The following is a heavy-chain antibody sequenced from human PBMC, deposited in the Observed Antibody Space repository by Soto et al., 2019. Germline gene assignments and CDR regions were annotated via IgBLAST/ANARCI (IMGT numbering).Heavy chain of an antibody. V-gene: IGHV3-30-3*01. D-gene: IGHD6-13*01. CDR3: ASGQQQLAFFDY. Sequence: QVQLVESGGGVVQPGRSLRLSCAASGFTFSSYAMHWVRQAQGKGLEWVAVISYDGSNKYYADSVKGRFTISRDNSKNTLYLQMNSLRAEDTAVYYCASGQQQLAFFDYWGQGTLVTVSS. J-gene: IGHJ4*02. CDR2: ISYDGSNK. CDR1: GFTFSSYA.